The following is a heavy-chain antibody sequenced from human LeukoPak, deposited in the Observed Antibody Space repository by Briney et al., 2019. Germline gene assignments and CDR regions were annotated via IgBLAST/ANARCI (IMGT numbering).Heavy chain of an antibody. Sequence: ASVKVSCKASGYTFTSYYNHWVRQAPGQGREWMGIINPSGGSTSYAQKFQGRVTMTRDTSTSRVLRELSSLRSEDTGVYYCARLSAPFDYSGQGTLVTVSP. CDR3: ARLSAPFDY. CDR2: INPSGGST. D-gene: IGHD6-25*01. CDR1: GYTFTSYY. J-gene: IGHJ4*02. V-gene: IGHV1-46*01.